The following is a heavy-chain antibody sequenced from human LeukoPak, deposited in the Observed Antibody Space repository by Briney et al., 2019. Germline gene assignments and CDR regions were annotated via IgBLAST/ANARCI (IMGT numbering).Heavy chain of an antibody. CDR2: IYYSGST. V-gene: IGHV4-39*01. D-gene: IGHD1-26*01. CDR1: GGSISSSSYS. Sequence: SETLSLTCTVSGGSISSSSYSWGWIRQPPGKGLEWIGRIYYSGSTYYNPSLNSRVTISVDTSKNQFSLKVHSVTAADTAVYYCAYHTSPSYWGQGTLVTVSS. J-gene: IGHJ4*02. CDR3: AYHTSPSY.